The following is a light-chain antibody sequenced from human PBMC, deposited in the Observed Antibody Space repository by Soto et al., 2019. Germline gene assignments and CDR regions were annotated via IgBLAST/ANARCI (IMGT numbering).Light chain of an antibody. CDR2: KAS. CDR3: QQYNPYSST. CDR1: QSISSW. V-gene: IGKV1-5*03. Sequence: IQMTQSPSTLSASVGDRVTITCRASQSISSWLAWFQQKPGKAPKLLIYKASSLQSGVPSRFSGSESGPEFNLTISSLQPDDFATYYCQQYNPYSSTFGQGTKLEIK. J-gene: IGKJ2*01.